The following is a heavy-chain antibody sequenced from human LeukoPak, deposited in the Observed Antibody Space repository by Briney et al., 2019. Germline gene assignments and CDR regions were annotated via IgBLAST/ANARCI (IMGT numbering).Heavy chain of an antibody. J-gene: IGHJ5*02. CDR3: AKDPYITGTTGWFDP. CDR2: ISGSGGST. CDR1: GFTFSSYA. D-gene: IGHD1-7*01. Sequence: GGSLRLSCAASGFTFSSYAMSWVRQAPGKGLEWVSAISGSGGSTYYADSVKGRFTISRDNSKNTLYLQMNSLRAGDTAVYYCAKDPYITGTTGWFDPWGQGTLVTVSS. V-gene: IGHV3-23*01.